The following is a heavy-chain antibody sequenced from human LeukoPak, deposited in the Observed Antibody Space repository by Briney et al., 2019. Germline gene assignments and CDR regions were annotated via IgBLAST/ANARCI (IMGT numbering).Heavy chain of an antibody. CDR3: ARAGPVDTASRENFDY. Sequence: PSGTLSLTCAVSGGSISSSNWWSWVRQPPGKGLEWIGEIYHSGSTNYNPSLKSRVTISVDTSKNQFSLKLSSVTAADTAVYYCARAGPVDTASRENFDYWGQGTLVTVSS. V-gene: IGHV4-4*02. CDR2: IYHSGST. J-gene: IGHJ4*02. D-gene: IGHD5-18*01. CDR1: GGSISSSNW.